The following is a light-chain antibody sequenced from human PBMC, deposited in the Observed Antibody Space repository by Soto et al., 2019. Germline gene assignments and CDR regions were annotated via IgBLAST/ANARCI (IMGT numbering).Light chain of an antibody. Sequence: EKVMTQCPATLSVSPGERATLSCRASQSVSSNLAWYQQKPGQAPRLLIYGASTRATGIPARFSGSGSGTECTLTISSLQSEDVAVYYCQQYNNWPETLGQGTKVDIK. V-gene: IGKV3-15*01. CDR2: GAS. CDR1: QSVSSN. J-gene: IGKJ1*01. CDR3: QQYNNWPET.